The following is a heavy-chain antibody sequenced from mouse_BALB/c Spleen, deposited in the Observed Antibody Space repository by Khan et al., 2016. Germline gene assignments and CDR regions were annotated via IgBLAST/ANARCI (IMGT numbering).Heavy chain of an antibody. D-gene: IGHD3-1*01. CDR3: ARSGWYFEV. V-gene: IGHV14-3*02. CDR1: GFNIKDTY. J-gene: IGHJ1*01. CDR2: IDPANGNT. Sequence: IQLVQSGAELVKPGASVKLSCTASGFNIKDTYLPWVKQRPEQGLEWIGRIDPANGNTKYDPKFQCKATITADTSSNTAYLQLSSLTSEDTTVYYCARSGWYFEVWGAGTTVTVSS.